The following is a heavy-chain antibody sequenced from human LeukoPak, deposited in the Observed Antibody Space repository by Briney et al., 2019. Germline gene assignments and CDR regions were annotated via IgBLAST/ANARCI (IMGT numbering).Heavy chain of an antibody. CDR2: INHSGST. J-gene: IGHJ4*02. CDR1: GGSFSGYY. Sequence: SETLSLTCAVYGGSFSGYYWSWIRQPPGKGLEWIGEINHSGSTNYNPSLKSRVTISVDTSKNQFSLKLSSVTAADTAVYCCGRQPCSGGSCYADYWGQGTLVTVSS. V-gene: IGHV4-34*01. D-gene: IGHD2-15*01. CDR3: GRQPCSGGSCYADY.